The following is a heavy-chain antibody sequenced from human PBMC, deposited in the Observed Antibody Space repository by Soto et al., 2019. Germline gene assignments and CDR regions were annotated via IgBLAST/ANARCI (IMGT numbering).Heavy chain of an antibody. CDR1: GDSISSVDYF. CDR2: IYKSATT. Sequence: SETLSLTCSVSGDSISSVDYFWAWIRQPPGQALEYIGYIYKSATTYYNPSFESRVAISLDTSKSQFSLNVTSVTAADTAVYFCARGRYCLTGRCFSSWFDSWGQGTLVTVSS. D-gene: IGHD2-15*01. J-gene: IGHJ5*01. CDR3: ARGRYCLTGRCFSSWFDS. V-gene: IGHV4-30-4*01.